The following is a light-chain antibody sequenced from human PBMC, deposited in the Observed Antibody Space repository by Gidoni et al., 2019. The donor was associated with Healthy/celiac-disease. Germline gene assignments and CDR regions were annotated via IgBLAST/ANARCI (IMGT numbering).Light chain of an antibody. J-gene: IGKJ3*01. CDR3: QQYNNWPPLFT. CDR2: VAS. V-gene: IGKV3-15*01. CDR1: QSVSSN. Sequence: EIVMTQSPATLSVSPGERATLSCRASQSVSSNLAWYQQNPGQAPRLLIYVASTRATGIPARCSGSGSGTEFTLTISSLQSEDFAVYYCQQYNNWPPLFTFGPGTKVEIK.